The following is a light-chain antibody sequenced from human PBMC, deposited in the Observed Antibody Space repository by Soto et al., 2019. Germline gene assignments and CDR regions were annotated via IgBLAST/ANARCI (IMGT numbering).Light chain of an antibody. J-gene: IGLJ2*01. CDR2: EVS. CDR3: SSYTTSSTVI. CDR1: SSDVGSYNY. V-gene: IGLV2-14*01. Sequence: QSVLTQPASVSGSPGQSITISCTGTSSDVGSYNYVSWYQQHPGKAPKLMIYEVSNRPSGVSYRFSGSKSGNTASLTISGLQAEDEADYYCSSYTTSSTVIFGGGTKLTVL.